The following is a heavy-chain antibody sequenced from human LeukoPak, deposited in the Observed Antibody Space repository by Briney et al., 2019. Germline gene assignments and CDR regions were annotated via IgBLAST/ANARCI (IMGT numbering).Heavy chain of an antibody. J-gene: IGHJ4*02. CDR2: INHSGST. V-gene: IGHV4-34*01. CDR1: GGSFSGYY. D-gene: IGHD3-10*01. Sequence: PSETLSLTCAVYGGSFSGYYWSWIRQPPGKGLEWIGEINHSGSTNYNPSLKSRVTISVDTSKNQFSLKLSSVTAADTAVYYCAAYGSGVGGDYWGQGTLVTVSS. CDR3: AAYGSGVGGDY.